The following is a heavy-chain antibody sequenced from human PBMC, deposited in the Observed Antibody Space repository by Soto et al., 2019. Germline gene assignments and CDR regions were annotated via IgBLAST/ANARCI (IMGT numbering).Heavy chain of an antibody. J-gene: IGHJ3*02. CDR2: ISGSGGTT. Sequence: EVQMLESGGGLVQPGGSLRLSCAASGFTFSSYAMNWVRQAPGKGLEWVSSISGSGGTTYYADSVKGRFTISRDNSKNTLCLEMNDLSAGDTDVYGCAKDLKVGCSSTGCYGFGDFAIWGRGRMVTVSS. CDR1: GFTFSSYA. CDR3: AKDLKVGCSSTGCYGFGDFAI. D-gene: IGHD2-2*01. V-gene: IGHV3-23*01.